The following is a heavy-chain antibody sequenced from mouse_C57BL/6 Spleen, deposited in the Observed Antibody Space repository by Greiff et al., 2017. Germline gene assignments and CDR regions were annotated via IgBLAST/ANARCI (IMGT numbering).Heavy chain of an antibody. D-gene: IGHD4-1*01. Sequence: QVQLQQSGAELVRPGTSVKVSCKASGYAFTNYLIEWVKQRPGQGLEWIGVINPGSGGTNYNEKFKGKATLTADKSSSTAYMHLSSLTSEDSAVYFCARSVNWDYWGQGTTLTVSS. V-gene: IGHV1-54*01. CDR3: ARSVNWDY. CDR2: INPGSGGT. J-gene: IGHJ2*01. CDR1: GYAFTNYL.